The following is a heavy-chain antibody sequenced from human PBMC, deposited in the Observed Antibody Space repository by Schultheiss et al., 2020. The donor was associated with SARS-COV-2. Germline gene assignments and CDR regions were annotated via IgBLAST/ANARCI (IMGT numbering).Heavy chain of an antibody. D-gene: IGHD2-2*01. CDR1: GYSISSGYY. CDR2: IYYSGST. Sequence: SETLSLTCAVSGYSISSGYYWGWIRQPPGKGLEWIGSIYYSGSTNYNPSLKSRVTMSVDTSKNQFSLKLSSVTAADTAVYYCASVPAAIFGGLNYYYYYGMDVWGQGTTVTVSS. V-gene: IGHV4-38-2*01. CDR3: ASVPAAIFGGLNYYYYYGMDV. J-gene: IGHJ6*02.